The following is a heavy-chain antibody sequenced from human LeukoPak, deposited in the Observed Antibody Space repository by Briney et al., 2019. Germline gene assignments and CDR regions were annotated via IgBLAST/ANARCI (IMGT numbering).Heavy chain of an antibody. J-gene: IGHJ4*02. CDR2: IYYSGST. V-gene: IGHV4-59*08. CDR1: GGSISSYY. CDR3: ARYASTMVRGVISPNFDY. Sequence: SETLSLTCTVPGGSISSYYWSWIRQPPGKGLEWIGYIYYSGSTNYNPSLKSRVTISVDTSKNQFSLKLSSVTAADTAVYYCARYASTMVRGVISPNFDYWGQGTLVTVSS. D-gene: IGHD3-10*01.